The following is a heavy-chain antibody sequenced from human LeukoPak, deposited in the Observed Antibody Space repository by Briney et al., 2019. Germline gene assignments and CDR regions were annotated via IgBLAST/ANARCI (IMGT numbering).Heavy chain of an antibody. D-gene: IGHD6-13*01. Sequence: SETLSLTCTVSGGSITNNYWAWIRQPPGKGLEWIGYTHDSGNSNYNPALRSRVTISIDTSKNQFSLKLTSVTAADTAVYYCARDRSAAPADYWGQGTLVTVSS. CDR1: GGSITNNY. CDR3: ARDRSAAPADY. CDR2: THDSGNS. J-gene: IGHJ4*02. V-gene: IGHV4-59*13.